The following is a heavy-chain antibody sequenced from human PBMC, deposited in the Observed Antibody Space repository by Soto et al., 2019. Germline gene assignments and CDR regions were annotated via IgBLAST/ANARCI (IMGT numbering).Heavy chain of an antibody. CDR2: ISSTTDYI. V-gene: IGHV3-21*01. CDR3: ARESEDINSNFEY. D-gene: IGHD1-1*01. J-gene: IGHJ4*02. CDR1: VFTFSRYS. Sequence: VGSLRLSCASSVFTFSRYSMNCVRHSPGKGLEWVSSISSTTDYIYYADSMKGRFTVSRDNAKNSVYLDMNSLGAEDTAVYYFARESEDINSNFEYPGQGTLVNVS.